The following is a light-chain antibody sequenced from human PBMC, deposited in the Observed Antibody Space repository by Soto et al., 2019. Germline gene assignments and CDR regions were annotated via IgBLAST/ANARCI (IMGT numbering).Light chain of an antibody. J-gene: IGKJ2*01. Sequence: AIQMTQSPSSLSASVGDRVTITCRASQAIGNDLTWYQQKPGKAPNLLIFAASSLQLVVPSRFSGSGSGPDFTLTISSLQPDDFATYYCLQDYNYPLTFGQGTKLELK. V-gene: IGKV1-6*01. CDR3: LQDYNYPLT. CDR1: QAIGND. CDR2: AAS.